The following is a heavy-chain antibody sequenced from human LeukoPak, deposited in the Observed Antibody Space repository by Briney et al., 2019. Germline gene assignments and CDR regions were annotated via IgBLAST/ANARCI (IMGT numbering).Heavy chain of an antibody. CDR1: GFTFSSYW. V-gene: IGHV3-74*01. CDR3: ARDQGGSSWSRAGFDP. D-gene: IGHD6-13*01. J-gene: IGHJ5*02. CDR2: XNSDGSST. Sequence: GGSLRLSCAASGFTFSSYWMHWVRQAPGKGXXXXXXXNSDGSSTSYADSVKGRFTISRDNAKNTLYLQMNSLRAEDTAVYYCARDQGGSSWSRAGFDPWGQGTLVTVSS.